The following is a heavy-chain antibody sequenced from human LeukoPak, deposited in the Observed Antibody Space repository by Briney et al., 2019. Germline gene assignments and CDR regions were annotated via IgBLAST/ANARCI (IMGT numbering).Heavy chain of an antibody. Sequence: GGSLRLSCAASGFTFSSYAMHWVRQAPGKGLEWVAVISYDGSNKYYADSVKGRFTIPRDNSKNTLCLQMNSLRAEDTAVYYCAKEIWPTVTTPGHTHFDYWGQGTLVTVSS. J-gene: IGHJ4*02. CDR3: AKEIWPTVTTPGHTHFDY. CDR1: GFTFSSYA. D-gene: IGHD4-17*01. CDR2: ISYDGSNK. V-gene: IGHV3-30*04.